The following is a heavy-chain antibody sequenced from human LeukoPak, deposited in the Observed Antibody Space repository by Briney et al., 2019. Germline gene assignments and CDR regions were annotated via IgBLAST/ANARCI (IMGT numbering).Heavy chain of an antibody. V-gene: IGHV3-23*01. CDR1: GFTFSSYD. CDR2: ITGSGDNT. CDR3: ASPNRSDY. D-gene: IGHD1-14*01. J-gene: IGHJ4*02. Sequence: GGSLRLSCAASGFTFSSYDMSWVRQAPGKGLEWISTITGSGDNTYYADSVKGRFTISRDNSKSTLYLQMNSLRADDTAVYYCASPNRSDYWGQGTLVTVSS.